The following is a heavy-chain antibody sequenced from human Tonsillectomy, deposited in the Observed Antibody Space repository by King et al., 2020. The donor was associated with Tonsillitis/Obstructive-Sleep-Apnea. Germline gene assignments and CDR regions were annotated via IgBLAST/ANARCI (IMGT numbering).Heavy chain of an antibody. CDR2: IDSDGSST. Sequence: VQLVESGGGLVQPGGSLRLSCAASGFTFSRYWMHWVRQAPGKGLVWVSRIDSDGSSTTYADSVKGRFTISRHNAKNTLYLQMNSLRAEDPAVYYCARRGAFDYYYGMDVWGQGTTVTVSS. V-gene: IGHV3-74*01. CDR3: ARRGAFDYYYGMDV. CDR1: GFTFSRYW. J-gene: IGHJ6*02. D-gene: IGHD2/OR15-2a*01.